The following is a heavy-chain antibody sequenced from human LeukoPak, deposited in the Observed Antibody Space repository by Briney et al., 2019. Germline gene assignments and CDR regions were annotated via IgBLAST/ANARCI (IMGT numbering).Heavy chain of an antibody. Sequence: GESLKISCKGSGYSFTSYWIGWVRQMPGKGLEWMGIIYPGDSDTRYSPSFQGQVTISADKSISTAYLQWSSLKASDTAMYYCASSYDSSGYYYYYWGQGTLVTVSS. J-gene: IGHJ4*02. CDR2: IYPGDSDT. V-gene: IGHV5-51*01. D-gene: IGHD3-22*01. CDR1: GYSFTSYW. CDR3: ASSYDSSGYYYYY.